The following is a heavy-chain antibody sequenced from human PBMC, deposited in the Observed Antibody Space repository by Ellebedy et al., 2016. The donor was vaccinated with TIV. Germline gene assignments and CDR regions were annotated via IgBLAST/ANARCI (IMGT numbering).Heavy chain of an antibody. Sequence: SETLSLTXTVSGASIKTYYWSWIRQPPGKGLEWIGYVFHSGSTNFNPSLRSRVSMSVDTSKNQFSLELTSVTAADTAVYYCAGGQWVQAHWGQGTLVTVSS. D-gene: IGHD1-26*01. CDR2: VFHSGST. V-gene: IGHV4-59*08. CDR3: AGGQWVQAH. CDR1: GASIKTYY. J-gene: IGHJ4*02.